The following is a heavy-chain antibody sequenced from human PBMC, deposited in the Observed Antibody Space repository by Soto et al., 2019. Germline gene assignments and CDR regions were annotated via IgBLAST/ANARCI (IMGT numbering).Heavy chain of an antibody. D-gene: IGHD2-21*01. Sequence: QVQLVQSGAEVKTPGASVKVSCKASGYTFATYDINWVRQAPGQGLEWMGWMNPNSGNTGYAQKLQGRLTMTRDTAVRVAHMELSSLRNGDTAVYYCARSDGYNVNWLDSWGQGTLVTVSA. J-gene: IGHJ5*01. V-gene: IGHV1-8*01. CDR1: GYTFATYD. CDR2: MNPNSGNT. CDR3: ARSDGYNVNWLDS.